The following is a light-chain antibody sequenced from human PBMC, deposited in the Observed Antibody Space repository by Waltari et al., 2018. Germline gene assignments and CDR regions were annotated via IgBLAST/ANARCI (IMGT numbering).Light chain of an antibody. CDR1: SSNIGSNT. Sequence: QSVLTQPPSASGPPGQRVTISCSGSSSNIGSNTVNWYQQLAGTAPKLLIQSNNQRPSGVPDRFSGSKSGNTASLTISGLQAEDEADYYCSSYTSSSTLFGTGTKVTVL. J-gene: IGLJ1*01. V-gene: IGLV1-44*01. CDR3: SSYTSSSTL. CDR2: SNN.